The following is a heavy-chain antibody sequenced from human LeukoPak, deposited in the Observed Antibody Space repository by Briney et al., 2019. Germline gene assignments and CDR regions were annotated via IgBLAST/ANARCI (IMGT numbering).Heavy chain of an antibody. CDR2: IYYSGST. CDR3: AGARSSGYYYEFPYFDY. Sequence: SETLSLTCTVSGGSISSSSYYWGWIRQPPGKGLEWIGSIYYSGSTYYNPSLKSRVTISVDTSKNQFSLKLSSVTAADTAVYYCAGARSSGYYYEFPYFDYWGQGTLVTVSS. J-gene: IGHJ4*02. D-gene: IGHD3-22*01. V-gene: IGHV4-39*07. CDR1: GGSISSSSYY.